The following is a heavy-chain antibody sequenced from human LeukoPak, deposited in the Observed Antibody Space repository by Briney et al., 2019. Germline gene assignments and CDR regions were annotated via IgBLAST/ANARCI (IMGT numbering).Heavy chain of an antibody. CDR2: IYHSGST. J-gene: IGHJ5*02. CDR3: ARYILGVVRWFDP. CDR1: GGSFSGYY. Sequence: SETLSLTCAVYGGSFSGYYWSWIRQPPGKGLEWIGYIYHSGSTYYNPPLKSRVTISVDRSKNQLSLKLSSVTAADTAVYYCARYILGVVRWFDPWGQGTLVTVSS. D-gene: IGHD3-10*01. V-gene: IGHV4-34*01.